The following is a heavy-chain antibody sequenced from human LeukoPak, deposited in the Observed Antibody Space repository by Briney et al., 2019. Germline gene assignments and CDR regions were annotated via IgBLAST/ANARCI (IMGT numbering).Heavy chain of an antibody. CDR1: GLHHSSYA. V-gene: IGHV3-23*01. CDR3: ARGVSAVVPGTRVPDY. CDR2: ICNDGRPT. J-gene: IGHJ4*02. D-gene: IGHD2-2*01. Sequence: PGGSLTHSCAASGLHHSSYAMRWLRQPPGKRLEWVSIICNDGRPTHHAHPVKGRYTVSRDNHQNTLYLQVNSLRVDDTGVYYCARGVSAVVPGTRVPDYWGQGSLVTVSS.